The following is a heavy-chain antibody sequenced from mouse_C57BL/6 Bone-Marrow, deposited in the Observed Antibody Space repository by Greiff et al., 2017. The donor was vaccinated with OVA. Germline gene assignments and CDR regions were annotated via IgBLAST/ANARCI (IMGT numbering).Heavy chain of an antibody. CDR2: IDPETGGT. J-gene: IGHJ4*01. Sequence: VQLHQSGAELVRPGASVTLSCKASGYTFTDYEMHWVKQTPVHGLEWIGAIDPETGGTAYNQKFKGKAILTADKSSSTAYMELRSLTSEDSAVYYCTRGYSNYYAMDYWGQGTSVTVSS. V-gene: IGHV1-15*01. CDR1: GYTFTDYE. CDR3: TRGYSNYYAMDY. D-gene: IGHD2-5*01.